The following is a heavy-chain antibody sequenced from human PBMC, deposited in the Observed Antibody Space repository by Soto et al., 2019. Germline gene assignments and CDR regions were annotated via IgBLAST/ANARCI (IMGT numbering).Heavy chain of an antibody. Sequence: QLQLQESGSGLVKPSQTLSLTCAVSGGSISSGGYSWSWIRQPPGKGLEWIGYIYHSGSTYYNPSLKSRVTISVDRSKNQFSLKLSSVTAADTAVYYCARGNRLFDQWNHFDYWGQGTLVTVSS. J-gene: IGHJ4*02. V-gene: IGHV4-30-2*01. CDR2: IYHSGST. CDR1: GGSISSGGYS. D-gene: IGHD1-1*01. CDR3: ARGNRLFDQWNHFDY.